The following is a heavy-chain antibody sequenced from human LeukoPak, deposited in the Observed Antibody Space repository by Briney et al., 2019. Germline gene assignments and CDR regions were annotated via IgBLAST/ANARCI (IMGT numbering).Heavy chain of an antibody. V-gene: IGHV4-59*02. J-gene: IGHJ3*02. D-gene: IGHD6-19*01. CDR3: AREGQSSSFDI. CDR1: GGSVSNYY. CDR2: ISYSGST. Sequence: SETLSLTCTVSGGSVSNYYWSWIRQPPGKGLEWIGYISYSGSTNYNPSLKSRVTISVDTSKNQFSLKLSSVTAADTAVYYCAREGQSSSFDIWGQGTMVTVSS.